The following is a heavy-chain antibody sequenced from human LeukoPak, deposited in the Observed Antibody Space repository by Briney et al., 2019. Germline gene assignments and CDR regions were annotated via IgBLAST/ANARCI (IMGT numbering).Heavy chain of an antibody. CDR2: IYHSGST. CDR1: GGSISSSNW. J-gene: IGHJ4*02. V-gene: IGHV4-4*02. CDR3: AREEYYYDSSGPLFGY. D-gene: IGHD3-22*01. Sequence: SETLSLTCAVSGGSISSSNWWSWVRQPPGKGLEWIGEIYHSGSTNYNPSLKSRVTISVDKSKNQFSLKLSSVTAADTAVYYCAREEYYYDSSGPLFGYWGQGTLVTVSS.